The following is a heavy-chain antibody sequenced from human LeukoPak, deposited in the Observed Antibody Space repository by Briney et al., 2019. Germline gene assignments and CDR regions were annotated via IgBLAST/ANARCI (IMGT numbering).Heavy chain of an antibody. CDR2: ISGSGGNT. V-gene: IGHV3-23*01. Sequence: GGSLRLSCAASGFTFSSYAMSWVRQAPGKGLEWVSAISGSGGNTYYADSVKGRFTISGDNSKNTLYLQMNSLRAEDTAVYYCAKVVIGELGAYYFDYWGQGTLVTVSS. CDR3: AKVVIGELGAYYFDY. CDR1: GFTFSSYA. J-gene: IGHJ4*02. D-gene: IGHD3-10*01.